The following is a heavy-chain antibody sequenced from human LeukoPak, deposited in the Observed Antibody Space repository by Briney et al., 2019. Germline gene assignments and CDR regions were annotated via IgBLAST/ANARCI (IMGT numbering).Heavy chain of an antibody. CDR3: ARHSSGSYATMIDY. CDR1: GGSISSYY. D-gene: IGHD1-26*01. CDR2: IYYSGST. V-gene: IGHV4-59*01. Sequence: SETLSLTCTVSGGSISSYYWSWIRQPPGKGLEWIGYIYYSGSTNYNPSLKSRVTISVDTSKNQFSLKLSSVTAADTAVYYCARHSSGSYATMIDYWGQGTLVTVSS. J-gene: IGHJ4*02.